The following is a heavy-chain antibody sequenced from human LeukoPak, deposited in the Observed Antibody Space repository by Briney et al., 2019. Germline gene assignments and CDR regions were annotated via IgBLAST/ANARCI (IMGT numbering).Heavy chain of an antibody. D-gene: IGHD4-23*01. CDR3: ARHSTVTFYFDY. CDR1: GGSISSSSYY. J-gene: IGHJ4*02. V-gene: IGHV4-39*01. Sequence: PSETLSLTCTVSGGSISSSSYYWVWIRQPPGKGLEWIGSIYYSGSTYYNPSLKSRVTISVDTSKNQFSLRLSSVTAADTAVYYCARHSTVTFYFDYWGQGTLVTVSS. CDR2: IYYSGST.